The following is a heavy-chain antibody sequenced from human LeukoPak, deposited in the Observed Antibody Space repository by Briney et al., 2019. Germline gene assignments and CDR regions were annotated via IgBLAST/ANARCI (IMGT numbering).Heavy chain of an antibody. J-gene: IGHJ4*02. D-gene: IGHD6-13*01. CDR3: ARESHDAGLWYEDY. V-gene: IGHV4-4*07. CDR1: GGSINNYY. Sequence: SETLSLTCSVSGGSINNYYWSWIRQPAGKGLEWIGRIYSSGDTYYNPSLKSRVTMSLDPSRNQFSLRLTSVTAADTALYYCARESHDAGLWYEDYGALGARLIVS. CDR2: IYSSGDT.